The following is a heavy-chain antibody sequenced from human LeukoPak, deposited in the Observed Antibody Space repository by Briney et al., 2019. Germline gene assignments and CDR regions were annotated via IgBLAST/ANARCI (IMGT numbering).Heavy chain of an antibody. D-gene: IGHD2-2*01. CDR2: INHSGST. CDR3: ARRGTGYCSSTSCPGGMDV. Sequence: SETLSLTCAVYGGSFSGYYWSWIRQPPGKGLEWIGEINHSGSTNYYPSLKSRVTISVDTSKNQFSLKLSSVTAADTAVYYCARRGTGYCSSTSCPGGMDVWGKGTTVTVSS. V-gene: IGHV4-34*01. CDR1: GGSFSGYY. J-gene: IGHJ6*04.